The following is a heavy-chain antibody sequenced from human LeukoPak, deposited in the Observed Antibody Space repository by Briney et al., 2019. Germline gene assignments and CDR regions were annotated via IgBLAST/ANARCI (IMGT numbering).Heavy chain of an antibody. D-gene: IGHD5-12*01. Sequence: GRSLRLSCAASGFTFSTYWMHWVRQAPGEGLVWVSHISTDGANTKYADSVKGRFTISRDNTKNTLYLQISNLRAEDTAVYYCARRHSSYSNNWYFSSYFDYWGQGALVTVSS. CDR2: ISTDGANT. V-gene: IGHV3-74*01. J-gene: IGHJ4*02. CDR3: ARRHSSYSNNWYFSSYFDY. CDR1: GFTFSTYW.